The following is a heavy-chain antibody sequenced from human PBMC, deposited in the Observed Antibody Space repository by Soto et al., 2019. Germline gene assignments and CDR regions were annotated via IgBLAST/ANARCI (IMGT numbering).Heavy chain of an antibody. J-gene: IGHJ4*02. CDR2: ISAGATYT. CDR1: GFTFSDFY. Sequence: PGGSLRLSCAASGFTFSDFYMTWIRQAPGKGLEWVSFISAGATYTNYADSVKGRFTVSRDNAQNSLYLQMNNLRAEDTAAYYCARGGHDGHYPTDFDNWGQGSLVTVSS. CDR3: ARGGHDGHYPTDFDN. V-gene: IGHV3-11*06. D-gene: IGHD3-3*01.